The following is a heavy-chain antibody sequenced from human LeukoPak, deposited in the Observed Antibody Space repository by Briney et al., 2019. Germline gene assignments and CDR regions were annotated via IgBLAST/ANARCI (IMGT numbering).Heavy chain of an antibody. CDR1: GGSISSSRYY. Sequence: SEALPLTCTVSGGSISSSRYYGGWIRQPPGEALEWIGSIYYSGSTYYNPSLKSRVTISVDTSKNQCSRKLSSVTAADTAGYYCARTLTRSRAFDIWGQGTMVTVSS. CDR3: ARTLTRSRAFDI. CDR2: IYYSGST. V-gene: IGHV4-39*01. J-gene: IGHJ3*02. D-gene: IGHD3-16*01.